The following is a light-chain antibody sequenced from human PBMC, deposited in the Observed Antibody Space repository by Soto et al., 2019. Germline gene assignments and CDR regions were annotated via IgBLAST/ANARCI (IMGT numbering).Light chain of an antibody. V-gene: IGLV2-14*01. CDR3: ASYTTATTWV. J-gene: IGLJ3*02. CDR1: SGDVGGYYY. CDR2: EVS. Sequence: QSALTQPASVSGSPGQSITISCTGTSGDVGGYYYVSWYQQLPGKAPKLMISEVSNRPSGVSNRFSGSKSANTASLTISGLQAEDEANYFCASYTTATTWVFGGGTKLTVL.